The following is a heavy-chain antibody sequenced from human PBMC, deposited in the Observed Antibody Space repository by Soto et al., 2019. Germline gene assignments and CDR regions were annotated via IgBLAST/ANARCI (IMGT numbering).Heavy chain of an antibody. CDR1: GFTFSSYA. D-gene: IGHD3-22*01. CDR3: AKGIRYYYDSSALADY. CDR2: ISGSGGST. J-gene: IGHJ4*02. Sequence: PGGSLRLSCAASGFTFSSYAMSWVRQAPGKGLEWVSAISGSGGSTYYADPVKGRFTISRDNSKNTLYLQMNSLRAEDTAVYYCAKGIRYYYDSSALADYWGQGTLVTVSS. V-gene: IGHV3-23*01.